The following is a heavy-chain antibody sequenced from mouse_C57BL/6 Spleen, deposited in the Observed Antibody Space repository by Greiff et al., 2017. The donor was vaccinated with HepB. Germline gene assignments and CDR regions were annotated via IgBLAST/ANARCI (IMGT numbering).Heavy chain of an antibody. CDR3: ARSLTTVWYFDV. Sequence: EVMLVESGGGLVQPGGSLSLSCAASGFTFTDYYMSWVRQPPGKALEWLGFIRNKANGYTTEYSASVKGRFTISRDNSQSILYLQMNALRAEDSATYYCARSLTTVWYFDVWGTGTTVTVSS. CDR1: GFTFTDYY. D-gene: IGHD1-1*01. V-gene: IGHV7-3*01. CDR2: IRNKANGYTT. J-gene: IGHJ1*03.